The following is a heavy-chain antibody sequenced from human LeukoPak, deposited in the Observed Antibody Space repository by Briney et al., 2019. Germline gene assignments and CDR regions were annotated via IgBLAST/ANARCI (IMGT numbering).Heavy chain of an antibody. Sequence: GASVKVSCKASGYTFTSYGISWVRQAPGQGLEWMGWISAYNGNTKYAQKLQGRVTVTTDTSTSTAYMEVRSLRSDDTAVYYCTTDNLLSGGSGDDAFDIWGQGTMVTVSS. CDR2: ISAYNGNT. D-gene: IGHD2-15*01. J-gene: IGHJ3*02. V-gene: IGHV1-18*01. CDR3: TTDNLLSGGSGDDAFDI. CDR1: GYTFTSYG.